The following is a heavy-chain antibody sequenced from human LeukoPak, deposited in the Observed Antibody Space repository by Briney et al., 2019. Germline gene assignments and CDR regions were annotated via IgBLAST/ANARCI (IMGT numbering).Heavy chain of an antibody. CDR3: ARGPDDYGDYGGEY. CDR2: IYYSECT. D-gene: IGHD4-17*01. Sequence: ASETLSLTCTVSGVSISSGDYDWSCTRQHPGKGLECIGYIYYSECTYYNASLKSRVTISVDTSKNQFSLKLSSVTAADTAVYYCARGPDDYGDYGGEYWGQGTLVTVSS. CDR1: GVSISSGDYD. V-gene: IGHV4-31*03. J-gene: IGHJ4*02.